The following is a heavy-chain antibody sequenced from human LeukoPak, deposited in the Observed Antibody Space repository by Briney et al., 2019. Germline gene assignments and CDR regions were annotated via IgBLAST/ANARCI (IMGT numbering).Heavy chain of an antibody. D-gene: IGHD1-26*01. Sequence: GGSLRLSCAASGFTFSSYSMNWVRQAPGKGLEWVSSIIRSSTYIYYADSVKGRFTISRDNAKNSLYLQMNSLRAEDTAVYYCARGAVGATRMDFDYWGRGTGVRVS. CDR1: GFTFSSYS. J-gene: IGHJ4*02. CDR2: IIRSSTYI. V-gene: IGHV3-21*01. CDR3: ARGAVGATRMDFDY.